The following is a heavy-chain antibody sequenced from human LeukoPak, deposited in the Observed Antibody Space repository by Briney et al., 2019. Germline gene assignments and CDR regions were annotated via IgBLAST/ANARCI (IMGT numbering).Heavy chain of an antibody. D-gene: IGHD3-3*01. CDR2: IRYDGSNK. J-gene: IGHJ4*02. Sequence: GSLRLSCAASGFTFSSYGMHWVRQAPGKGLEWVAFIRYDGSNKYYADSVKGRFTISRDNSKNTLYLQMNSLRAEDTAVYYCAKDRTIFGVVTRYYFDYWGQGTLVTVSS. CDR1: GFTFSSYG. V-gene: IGHV3-30*02. CDR3: AKDRTIFGVVTRYYFDY.